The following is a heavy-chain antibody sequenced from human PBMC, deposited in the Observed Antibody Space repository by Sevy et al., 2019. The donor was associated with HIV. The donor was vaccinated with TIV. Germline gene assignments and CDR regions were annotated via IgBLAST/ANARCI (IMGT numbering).Heavy chain of an antibody. CDR3: ARLQGYCSSTSCSFATHWFDP. CDR2: IYPDNSNV. J-gene: IGHJ5*02. CDR1: GYSFSGYW. V-gene: IGHV5-51*01. D-gene: IGHD2-2*01. Sequence: GESLKISCKGSGYSFSGYWVAWVRQMPGKGLEWMGIIYPDNSNVKYGPSFEGQVTISVDKSISTAYLQWSSLKASDTAMYYCARLQGYCSSTSCSFATHWFDPWGQGSMVTVSS.